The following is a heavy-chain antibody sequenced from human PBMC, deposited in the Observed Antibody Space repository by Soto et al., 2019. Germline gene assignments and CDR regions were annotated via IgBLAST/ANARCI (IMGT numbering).Heavy chain of an antibody. D-gene: IGHD3-10*01. CDR2: IGRGSTYI. J-gene: IGHJ4*02. Sequence: QLVESGGGLVKPGGSLRLSCVASGFPFSSFSLNWIRQAPGKGLEWVSSIGRGSTYIYYADSVRDRFTVSRDNAKSSVYLQLNGLTAEDSGIYYCARVTAGSGSYQIDLWGQGTLVTVSS. V-gene: IGHV3-21*02. CDR3: ARVTAGSGSYQIDL. CDR1: GFPFSSFS.